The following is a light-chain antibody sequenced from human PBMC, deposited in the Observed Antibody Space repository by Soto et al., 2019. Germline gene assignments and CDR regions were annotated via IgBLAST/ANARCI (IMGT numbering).Light chain of an antibody. CDR3: QQYNNWPLT. CDR1: QSDSTN. V-gene: IGKV3-15*01. J-gene: IGKJ4*01. CDR2: AAS. Sequence: EIVMTQSPATLSVSPGERATLSCRASQSDSTNLAWYQQKPGQAPRLLIYAASTRATGIPARFSGSGSGTEFTLTISSLQSEDFAIYYCQQYNNWPLTFGGGTKVEIK.